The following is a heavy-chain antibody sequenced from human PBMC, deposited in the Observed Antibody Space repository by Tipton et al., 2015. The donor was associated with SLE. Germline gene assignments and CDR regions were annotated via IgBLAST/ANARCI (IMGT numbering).Heavy chain of an antibody. D-gene: IGHD3/OR15-3a*01. J-gene: IGHJ4*02. V-gene: IGHV4-61*02. Sequence: TLSLTCTVSGGSISSGSYYWSWIRQPAGKGLEWIGRIYTSGSTNYNPSLKSRVTISLDTSKNQFSLKLSSVTAADTAVYYCARDRTYFDYWGQGTLVTVSS. CDR3: ARDRTYFDY. CDR2: IYTSGST. CDR1: GGSISSGSYY.